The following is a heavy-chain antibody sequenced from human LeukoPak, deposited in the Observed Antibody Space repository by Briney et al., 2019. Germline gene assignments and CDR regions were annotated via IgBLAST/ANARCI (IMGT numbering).Heavy chain of an antibody. J-gene: IGHJ4*02. V-gene: IGHV4-4*07. Sequence: SETLSLTCTVSGGSIRSHYWNWIRHPAGKGLEWIGRLYHTGTTNYNPSLQTRLSMSVDTSKNQFSLKLTSLTAADTAVYYCARDTGMEGPTRGISFDYWGQGTLVTVPS. CDR2: LYHTGTT. CDR3: ARDTGMEGPTRGISFDY. CDR1: GGSIRSHY. D-gene: IGHD1-26*01.